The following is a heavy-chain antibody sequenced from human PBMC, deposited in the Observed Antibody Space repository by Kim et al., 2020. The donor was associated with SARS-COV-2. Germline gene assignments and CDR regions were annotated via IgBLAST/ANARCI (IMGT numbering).Heavy chain of an antibody. V-gene: IGHV4-34*01. CDR3: ARKSRDYGDYKYYFDY. CDR1: GGSFSGYY. Sequence: SDTLSLTCAVYGGSFSGYYWSWIRQPPGKGLEWIGEINHSGSTNYNPSLKSRVTISVDTSKNQFSLKLSSVTAADTAVYYCARKSRDYGDYKYYFDYWGQGTLVTVSS. J-gene: IGHJ4*02. CDR2: INHSGST. D-gene: IGHD4-17*01.